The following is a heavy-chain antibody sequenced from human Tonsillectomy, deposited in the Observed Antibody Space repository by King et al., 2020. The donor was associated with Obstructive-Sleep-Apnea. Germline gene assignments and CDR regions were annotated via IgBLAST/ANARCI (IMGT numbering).Heavy chain of an antibody. Sequence: VQLVESGGGLVQPGGSLRLSCAASGFTFSSYWMHWVRQAPGKGLVWVSRINGDGSSTNYADSLKGRFTISRDNAKNTLYLQMNSLRADDTAGYYCARGDYVGWYFDLWGRGSLVTVSS. CDR1: GFTFSSYW. J-gene: IGHJ2*01. V-gene: IGHV3-74*01. CDR2: INGDGSST. D-gene: IGHD4-23*01. CDR3: ARGDYVGWYFDL.